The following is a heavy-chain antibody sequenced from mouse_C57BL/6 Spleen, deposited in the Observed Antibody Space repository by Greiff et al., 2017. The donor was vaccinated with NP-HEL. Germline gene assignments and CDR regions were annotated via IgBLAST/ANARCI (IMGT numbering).Heavy chain of an antibody. Sequence: QVHVKQPGAELVKPGASVKLSCKASGYTFTSYWMQWVKQRPGQGLAWIGEIDPSDSYTNYNQKFKGKATLTVDTSSSTAYMQLSSLTSEDSAVYYCARGGSSAYWGQGTLVTVSA. V-gene: IGHV1-50*01. CDR3: ARGGSSAY. CDR2: IDPSDSYT. J-gene: IGHJ3*01. CDR1: GYTFTSYW.